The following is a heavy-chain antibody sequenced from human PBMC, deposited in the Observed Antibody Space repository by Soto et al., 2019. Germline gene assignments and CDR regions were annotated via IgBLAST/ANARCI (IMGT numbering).Heavy chain of an antibody. CDR2: ISGSGGST. J-gene: IGHJ6*02. V-gene: IGHV3-23*01. CDR1: GFTFSSYA. CDR3: AKDLAYCGGDCYWGAGGVGHYGMDV. D-gene: IGHD2-21*02. Sequence: EVQLLESGGGLVQPGGSLRLSCAASGFTFSSYAMSWVRQAPGKGLEWVSAISGSGGSTYYADSVKGRFTISRDNSKNTLYLQMNSLRAEDTAVYYCAKDLAYCGGDCYWGAGGVGHYGMDVWGQGTTVTVSS.